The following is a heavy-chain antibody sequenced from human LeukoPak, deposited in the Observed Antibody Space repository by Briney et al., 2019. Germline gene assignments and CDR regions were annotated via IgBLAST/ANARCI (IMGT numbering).Heavy chain of an antibody. CDR1: GFTFSGYS. CDR3: ARVAYGGYYYYYMGV. V-gene: IGHV3-21*01. CDR2: ISSRSSYI. D-gene: IGHD4-17*01. J-gene: IGHJ6*03. Sequence: KTGGSLRLSCAASGFTFSGYSMNWVRQAPGKGLEWVSSISSRSSYIYYADSVKGRFTISRDNAKNSLYLQMNSLRAEDTAVYYCARVAYGGYYYYYMGVWGKGTTVTVSS.